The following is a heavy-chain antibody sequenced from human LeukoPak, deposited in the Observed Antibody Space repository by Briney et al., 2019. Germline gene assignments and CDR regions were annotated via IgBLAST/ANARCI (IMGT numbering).Heavy chain of an antibody. Sequence: GGSLRLSCAASGFTLSDYYMSWIRQAPGKGLEWVSYISSSGSTIYYADSVKGRFTISRDNAKNSLYLQMNSLRAEDTAVYYCAAGMATIFRFHWGQGTLVTVSS. CDR3: AAGMATIFRFH. J-gene: IGHJ4*02. V-gene: IGHV3-11*01. CDR2: ISSSGSTI. D-gene: IGHD5-24*01. CDR1: GFTLSDYY.